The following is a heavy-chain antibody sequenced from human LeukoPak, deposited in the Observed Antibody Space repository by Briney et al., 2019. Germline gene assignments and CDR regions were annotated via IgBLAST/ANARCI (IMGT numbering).Heavy chain of an antibody. D-gene: IGHD2-15*01. V-gene: IGHV3-33*01. CDR2: IWYDGSDK. CDR1: GFTFNTYG. J-gene: IGHJ6*02. CDR3: ARVGCTGGSCLAYNYYPMDV. Sequence: PGGSLRLSCAASGFTFNTYGMNRVRQAPGKGLEWVAIIWYDGSDKYYADSVKGRFTISRDNSKNTLYLQVNTLRAEDTVVYYCARVGCTGGSCLAYNYYPMDVWGQGTTVTVSS.